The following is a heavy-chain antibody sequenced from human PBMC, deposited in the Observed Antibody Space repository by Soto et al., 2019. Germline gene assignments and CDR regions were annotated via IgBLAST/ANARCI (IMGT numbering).Heavy chain of an antibody. Sequence: SETLSLTCTVSGGSISSGGYYWSWIRQHPGKGLEWIGYIYYSGSTYYNPSLKSRVTISVDTSKNQFSLKLSSVTAADTAVYYCARMDVTVVRAGSYYYYMDVWGKGTTVTVSS. D-gene: IGHD3-10*01. CDR3: ARMDVTVVRAGSYYYYMDV. J-gene: IGHJ6*03. CDR2: IYYSGST. CDR1: GGSISSGGYY. V-gene: IGHV4-31*03.